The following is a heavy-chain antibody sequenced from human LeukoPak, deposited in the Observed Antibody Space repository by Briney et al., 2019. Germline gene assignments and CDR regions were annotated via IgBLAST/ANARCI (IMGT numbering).Heavy chain of an antibody. D-gene: IGHD3-10*01. J-gene: IGHJ6*03. CDR2: IYYSGST. CDR3: ARGYYGSGIYYLYYYYYMDV. CDR1: GGSISSYY. V-gene: IGHV4-59*01. Sequence: SETLSLTCTVSGGSISSYYWSWIRQPPGKGLEWIGYIYYSGSTNYNPSLTSRVTISVDTSKNQFSLKLSSVTAADTAVYHCARGYYGSGIYYLYYYYYMDVWGKGTTVTVSS.